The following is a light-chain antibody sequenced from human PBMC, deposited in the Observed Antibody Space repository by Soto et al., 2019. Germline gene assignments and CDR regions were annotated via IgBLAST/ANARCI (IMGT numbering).Light chain of an antibody. CDR2: GAS. J-gene: IGKJ1*01. Sequence: EIVMTQSPATLSVSPGERATLSCRASQSVSSNLAWYQQKPGQAPRLLIYGASTRATGIPARFRGRESGTEFTHTIGSLQSEDDAVYYCQQYNNWPRGTFGQGTKVEIK. CDR1: QSVSSN. CDR3: QQYNNWPRGT. V-gene: IGKV3-15*01.